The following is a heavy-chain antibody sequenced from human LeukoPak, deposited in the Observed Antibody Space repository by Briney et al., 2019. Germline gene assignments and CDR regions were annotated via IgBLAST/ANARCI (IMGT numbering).Heavy chain of an antibody. D-gene: IGHD4-17*01. CDR1: GFTFSSYA. CDR3: AKERGNGVRGAFDI. Sequence: GGSLRLPCAASGFTFSSYAMNWVRQAPGKGLEWVSVISGSGGSTYYADSVKGRFTMSRDNSKNTLYLQMNSLRAEDTAVYYCAKERGNGVRGAFDIWGQGTMVTVSS. J-gene: IGHJ3*02. CDR2: ISGSGGST. V-gene: IGHV3-23*01.